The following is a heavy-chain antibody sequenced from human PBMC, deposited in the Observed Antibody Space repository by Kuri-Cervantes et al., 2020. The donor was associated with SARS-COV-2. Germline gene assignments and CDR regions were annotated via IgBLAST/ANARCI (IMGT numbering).Heavy chain of an antibody. J-gene: IGHJ6*03. D-gene: IGHD6-13*01. CDR3: ARGGWSSSPAAAAGSYYYYYMDV. Sequence: ASVKVSCKASGYTFTSYAMHWVRQAPGQRLEWMGWSNAGNGNTKYSQEFQGRVTITRDTSASTAYMELSSLRSEDMAVYYCARGGWSSSPAAAAGSYYYYYMDVWGKGTTVTVSS. V-gene: IGHV1-3*02. CDR1: GYTFTSYA. CDR2: SNAGNGNT.